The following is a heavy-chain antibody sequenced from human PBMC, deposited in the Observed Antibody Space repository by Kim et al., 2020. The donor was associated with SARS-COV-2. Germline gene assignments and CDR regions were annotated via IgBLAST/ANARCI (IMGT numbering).Heavy chain of an antibody. D-gene: IGHD6-19*01. CDR3: ARVLTPSAPGDQYSSGWYFSGWYFDL. CDR1: GYTFTSYA. CDR2: INTNTGNP. V-gene: IGHV7-4-1*02. J-gene: IGHJ2*01. Sequence: ASVKVSCKASGYTFTSYAMNRVRQAPGQGLEWMGWINTNTGNPTYAQGFTGRFVFSLDTSVSTAYLQISSLKAEDTAVYYCARVLTPSAPGDQYSSGWYFSGWYFDLWGRGTLVTVSS.